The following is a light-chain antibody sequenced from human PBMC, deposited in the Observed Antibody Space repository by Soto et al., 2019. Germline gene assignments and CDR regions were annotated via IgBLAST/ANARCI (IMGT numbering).Light chain of an antibody. CDR2: GAS. Sequence: EIVMTQSPATLSVSPGERATLSCRASQSVSSKLVWYQQKPGQAPRVLIYGASTRATGIPARFSGGGSGTEFTLTISSLQSEDFAVYYCQHYNDWPPTWTFGQGTRVEIK. CDR3: QHYNDWPPTWT. J-gene: IGKJ1*01. CDR1: QSVSSK. V-gene: IGKV3-15*01.